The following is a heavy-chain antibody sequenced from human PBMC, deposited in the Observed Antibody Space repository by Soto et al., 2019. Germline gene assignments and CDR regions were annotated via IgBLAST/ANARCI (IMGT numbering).Heavy chain of an antibody. D-gene: IGHD1-7*01. V-gene: IGHV1-69*04. Sequence: GASVKVSCKASGGTFSSYTISWVRQAPGQGLEWMGRIIPILGIANYAQKFQGRATITADKSTSTAYMELSSLRSEDTAVYYCAREAGTTSFDASDIWGQGTMVTVSS. J-gene: IGHJ3*02. CDR3: AREAGTTSFDASDI. CDR2: IIPILGIA. CDR1: GGTFSSYT.